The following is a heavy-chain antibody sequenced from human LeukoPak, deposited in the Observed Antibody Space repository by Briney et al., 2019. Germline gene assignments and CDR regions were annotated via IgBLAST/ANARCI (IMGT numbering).Heavy chain of an antibody. V-gene: IGHV3-33*01. D-gene: IGHD5-18*01. CDR2: IWYDGGDK. CDR3: ARTNLFVDTAVNDAFDV. Sequence: PGGSLRLSCVASGFTFSSYGMHWVRQAPGKGLEWVAVIWYDGGDKYYADSVKGRFTISRDNSKSTLYLQMSSLRAEDTAVYYCARTNLFVDTAVNDAFDVWGQGTMVIVSS. CDR1: GFTFSSYG. J-gene: IGHJ3*01.